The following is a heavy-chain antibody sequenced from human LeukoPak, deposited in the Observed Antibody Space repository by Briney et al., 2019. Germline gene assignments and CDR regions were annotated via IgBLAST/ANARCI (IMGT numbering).Heavy chain of an antibody. V-gene: IGHV4-34*01. CDR2: INHSGST. Sequence: PSETLSLTCAVYGRSFSGYYWSWIRQPPGKGLEWIGEINHSGSTNYNPSLKSRVTISVDTSKNQFSLKLSSVTAADTAVYYCARGEWLRSWFGYWGQGTLVTVSS. CDR3: ARGEWLRSWFGY. CDR1: GRSFSGYY. J-gene: IGHJ4*02. D-gene: IGHD5-12*01.